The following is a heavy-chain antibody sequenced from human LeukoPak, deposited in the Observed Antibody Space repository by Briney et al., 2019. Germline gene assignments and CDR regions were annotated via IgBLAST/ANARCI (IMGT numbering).Heavy chain of an antibody. J-gene: IGHJ5*02. Sequence: GASVKVSCKASGGTFSSYAISWVRQAPGQGLEWMGGIIPIFGTANYAQKFQGRVTITTDESTSTAYMELSSLRSEDTAVYYCARDGGYSYGEDPDTNWFDPWGQGTLVTVSS. V-gene: IGHV1-69*05. CDR2: IIPIFGTA. CDR3: ARDGGYSYGEDPDTNWFDP. D-gene: IGHD5-18*01. CDR1: GGTFSSYA.